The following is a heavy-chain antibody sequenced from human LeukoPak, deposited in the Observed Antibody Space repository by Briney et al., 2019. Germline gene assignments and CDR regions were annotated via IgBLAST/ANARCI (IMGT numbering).Heavy chain of an antibody. V-gene: IGHV4-39*01. CDR3: ARFLDIVVVPAARSFDY. CDR2: IYYSGST. CDR1: GGSISSSSYY. J-gene: IGHJ4*02. D-gene: IGHD2-2*01. Sequence: SETLSLTCTVSGGSISSSSYYWGWIRQPPGKWLEWIGSIYYSGSTYYNPSLKSRVTISVDTSKNQFSLKLSSVTAADTAVYYCARFLDIVVVPAARSFDYWGQGTLVTVSS.